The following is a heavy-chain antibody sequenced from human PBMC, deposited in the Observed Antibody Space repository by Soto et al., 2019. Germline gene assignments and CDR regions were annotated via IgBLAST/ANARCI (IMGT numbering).Heavy chain of an antibody. CDR2: IIPIFGTA. V-gene: IGHV1-69*13. CDR1: GGTFSSYA. J-gene: IGHJ6*02. D-gene: IGHD4-17*01. Sequence: SVKVSCKASGGTFSSYAISWVRQAPGQGLEWMGGIIPIFGTANYAQKFQGRVTITADESTSTAYMELSSLRSEDTAVYYRARGGFPVRWSHSYYYGTDVWRQGTTVTVSS. CDR3: ARGGFPVRWSHSYYYGTDV.